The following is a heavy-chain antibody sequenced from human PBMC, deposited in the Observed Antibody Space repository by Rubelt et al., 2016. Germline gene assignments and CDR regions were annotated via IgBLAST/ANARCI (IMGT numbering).Heavy chain of an antibody. V-gene: IGHV4-39*01. CDR2: IYYSGST. CDR1: GGSISSSSYY. CDR3: ARKSPQLLYSEDDAFDI. J-gene: IGHJ3*02. Sequence: QLQLQESGPGLVKPSETLSLTCTVSGGSISSSSYYWGWIRQPPGKGLEWIGRIYYSGSTYYNPSLKSRVTIAGDRARNQLSLKLSSVTAADTAGYYCARKSPQLLYSEDDAFDIWGQGTMVTVSS. D-gene: IGHD2-2*02.